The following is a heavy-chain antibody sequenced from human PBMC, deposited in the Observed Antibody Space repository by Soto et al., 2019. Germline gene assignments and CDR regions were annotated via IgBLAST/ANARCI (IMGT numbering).Heavy chain of an antibody. CDR3: ARVGVWKDTIFGVVSENYFDY. CDR2: INHSGST. V-gene: IGHV4-34*01. D-gene: IGHD3-3*01. CDR1: GGSFSGYY. Sequence: SETLSLTCAVYGGSFSGYYWSWIRQPPGKGLEWIGEINHSGSTNYNPSLKSRVTISVDTSKNQFSLKLSSVTAADTAVYYCARVGVWKDTIFGVVSENYFDYWGQGTLVTVSS. J-gene: IGHJ4*02.